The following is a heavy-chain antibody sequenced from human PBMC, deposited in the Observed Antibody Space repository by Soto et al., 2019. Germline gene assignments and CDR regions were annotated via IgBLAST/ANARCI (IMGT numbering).Heavy chain of an antibody. CDR2: IIPIFGTA. CDR1: GGTFSSYA. J-gene: IGHJ3*02. CDR3: ARGLLRDYDSSGYYKDAFDI. D-gene: IGHD3-22*01. V-gene: IGHV1-69*13. Sequence: SVKVSCKASGGTFSSYAICWVRQAPGQGLEWMGGIIPIFGTANYAQKFQGRVTITADESTSTAYMELSSLRSEDTAVYYCARGLLRDYDSSGYYKDAFDIWGQGTMVTVSS.